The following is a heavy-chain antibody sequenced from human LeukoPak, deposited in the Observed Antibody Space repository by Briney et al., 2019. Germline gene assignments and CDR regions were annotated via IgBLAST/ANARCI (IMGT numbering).Heavy chain of an antibody. J-gene: IGHJ4*02. CDR3: ARYCYYVSSGYYAYYFDY. Sequence: PSETLSLTCTVSGGSFSSGGYYWSWIRQHPGKGLEWIGYIYYSGSTYYNPSLKSRDTISVDTSKNQFSLKLSSVTAADMAVYYCARYCYYVSSGYYAYYFDYWGQGTLVTVSS. V-gene: IGHV4-31*03. D-gene: IGHD3-22*01. CDR1: GGSFSSGGYY. CDR2: IYYSGST.